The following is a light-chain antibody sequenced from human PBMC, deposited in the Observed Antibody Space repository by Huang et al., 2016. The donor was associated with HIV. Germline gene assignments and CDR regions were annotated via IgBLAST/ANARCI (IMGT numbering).Light chain of an antibody. V-gene: IGKV3-15*01. CDR3: QQYNDWSAVT. CDR1: QNLGGS. J-gene: IGKJ4*01. CDR2: DAS. Sequence: EIVMTQSPATLSVSPGERATLSCRASQNLGGSLAWYQKKPGQDPRLLIYDASTRATGSPAMFSGSESGRDFTLTISSLQSEDFVVYYCQQYNDWSAVTFGGGTKVEI.